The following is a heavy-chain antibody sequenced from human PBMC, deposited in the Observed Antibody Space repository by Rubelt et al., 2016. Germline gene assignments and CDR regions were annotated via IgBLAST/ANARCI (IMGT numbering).Heavy chain of an antibody. J-gene: IGHJ4*02. V-gene: IGHV4-4*02. CDR2: IYHSGST. CDR1: SNW. D-gene: IGHD5-18*01. Sequence: SNWWSWVRQPPGKGLEWIGEIYHSGSTNYNPSLKSRVTISVDKSKNQFSLKLSSVTAADTAVYYCARGRDSYGYFDYWGQGTLVTVSS. CDR3: ARGRDSYGYFDY.